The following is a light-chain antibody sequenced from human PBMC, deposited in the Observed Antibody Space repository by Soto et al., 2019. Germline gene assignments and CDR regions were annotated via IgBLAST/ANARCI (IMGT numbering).Light chain of an antibody. CDR2: LGS. V-gene: IGKV2-28*01. J-gene: IGKJ5*01. CDR3: MQGLQNLI. Sequence: DIVGTQSPLSLPVTPGEPASISCGSSQSLLHNNGYSYLDWYLQKPGQSPQILIYLGSNRAPGVPDRFSGSGSGTFFPLQINRVDAEFVGVYYCMQGLQNLIFGQGTRLEIK. CDR1: QSLLHNNGYSY.